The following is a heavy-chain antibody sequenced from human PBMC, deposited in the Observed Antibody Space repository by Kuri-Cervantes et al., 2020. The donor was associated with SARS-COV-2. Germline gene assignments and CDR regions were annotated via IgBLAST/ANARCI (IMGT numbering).Heavy chain of an antibody. CDR1: GFTFSSYW. CDR2: INSDGSNT. V-gene: IGHV3-74*01. J-gene: IGHJ4*02. Sequence: GESLKISCAASGFTFSSYWMHWVRQAPGKGLVWVSRINSDGSNTSYADTVKGRFTISRDNAKNTLYLQMNSLRAEDTAVYYCALATAYWGQGTLVTVSS. CDR3: ALATAY. D-gene: IGHD6-13*01.